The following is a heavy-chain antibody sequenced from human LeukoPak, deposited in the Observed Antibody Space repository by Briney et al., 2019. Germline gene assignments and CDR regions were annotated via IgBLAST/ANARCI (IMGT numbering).Heavy chain of an antibody. CDR2: INPNSGGT. J-gene: IGHJ6*03. V-gene: IGHV1-2*02. D-gene: IGHD4-11*01. CDR3: ARVPNRYSNSGDYYYYYMDV. Sequence: ASVKVSCKASGYTFTGYYMHWVRQAPGQGLEWMGWINPNSGGTNYAQKFQGRVTMTRDTSISTAYMELSRLRSDDSAVYYCARVPNRYSNSGDYYYYYMDVWGKGTTVTVSS. CDR1: GYTFTGYY.